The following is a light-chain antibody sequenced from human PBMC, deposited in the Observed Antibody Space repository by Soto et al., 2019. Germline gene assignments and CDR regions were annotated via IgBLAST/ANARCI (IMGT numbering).Light chain of an antibody. CDR2: VTS. Sequence: DIVMTQSPLSLPVTPGEPASISCRSSQSLLHSNEYNYLDWYVQKPGQSPQLLIYVTSNRASGVPDRFSGSGSGTDFTLKISTVEAEDVGVYYCMQALQTPFTFGPGTKVDIK. J-gene: IGKJ3*01. CDR1: QSLLHSNEYNY. V-gene: IGKV2-28*01. CDR3: MQALQTPFT.